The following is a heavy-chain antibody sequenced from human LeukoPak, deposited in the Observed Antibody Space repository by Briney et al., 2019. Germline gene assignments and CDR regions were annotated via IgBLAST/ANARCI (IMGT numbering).Heavy chain of an antibody. CDR3: AKDLGVTPPFDY. J-gene: IGHJ4*02. D-gene: IGHD2-21*02. CDR2: ISGSGGST. CDR1: GFTFSSYA. Sequence: GGSLRLSCAASGFTFSSYAMSRVRQAPGKGLEWVSAISGSGGSTYYADSVKGRFTISRDNSKNTLYLQMSSLRAEDTAVYYCAKDLGVTPPFDYWGQGTLVTVSS. V-gene: IGHV3-23*01.